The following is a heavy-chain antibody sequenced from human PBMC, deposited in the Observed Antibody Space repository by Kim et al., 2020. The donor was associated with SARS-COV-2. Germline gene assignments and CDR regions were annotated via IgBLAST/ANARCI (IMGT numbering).Heavy chain of an antibody. CDR2: IYYSGST. CDR3: ARASRGAYTTFVVINWVYP. CDR1: GGSISSGGYY. J-gene: IGHJ5*02. D-gene: IGHD3-3*01. V-gene: IGHV4-31*03. Sequence: SETLSLTCTVSGGSISSGGYYWSWIRQHPGKGLEWIGYIYYSGSTYYNPSLKSRVTISVDTSKNQFSLKLSSVTAADTAVYYCARASRGAYTTFVVINWVYPCGEGTLVTASS.